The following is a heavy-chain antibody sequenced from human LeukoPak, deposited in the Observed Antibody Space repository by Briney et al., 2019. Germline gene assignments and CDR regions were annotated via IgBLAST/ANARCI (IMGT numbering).Heavy chain of an antibody. CDR1: GYTFTSYY. CDR2: INPSGGST. V-gene: IGHV1-46*01. D-gene: IGHD3-3*01. CDR3: ARGRMYYDFWSGSNPFDY. Sequence: ASVKVSCKASGYTFTSYYMHWVRQAPGQGLEWMGIINPSGGSTSYAQKFQGRVTMTRDMSTSTVYMELSSLRSDDTAVYYCARGRMYYDFWSGSNPFDYWGQGTLVTVSS. J-gene: IGHJ4*02.